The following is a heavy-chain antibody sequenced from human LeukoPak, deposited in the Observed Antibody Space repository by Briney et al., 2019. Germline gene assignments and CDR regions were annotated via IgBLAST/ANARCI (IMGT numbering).Heavy chain of an antibody. D-gene: IGHD1-1*01. CDR3: TTDPRNGYYFDF. CDR2: ITSSGSAI. Sequence: GGSLRLSCAASGFTFSSYEMNWVRQAPGKGLEWVSYITSSGSAIYDADSVKGRFTVSRDNAKNSVYLQMNSLNTADTAVYYCTTDPRNGYYFDFWGQGTLVTVSS. CDR1: GFTFSSYE. J-gene: IGHJ4*02. V-gene: IGHV3-48*03.